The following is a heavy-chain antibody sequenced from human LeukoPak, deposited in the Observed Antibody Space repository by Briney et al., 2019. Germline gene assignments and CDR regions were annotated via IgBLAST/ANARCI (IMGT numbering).Heavy chain of an antibody. CDR1: GGTFSSYA. CDR3: ARGPGYCSSTSCPESGSYYYYMDV. V-gene: IGHV1-69*05. D-gene: IGHD2-2*01. CDR2: IIPIFGTA. Sequence: SVKVSCKASGGTFSSYAISWVRQAPGQGLEWMGGIIPIFGTANYAQKFQGRVTITTDESTSTAYMELSSLRSEDTAVYYCARGPGYCSSTSCPESGSYYYYMDVWGKGTTVTVSS. J-gene: IGHJ6*03.